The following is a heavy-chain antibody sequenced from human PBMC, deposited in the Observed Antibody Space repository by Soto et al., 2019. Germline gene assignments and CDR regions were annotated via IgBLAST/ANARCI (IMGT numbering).Heavy chain of an antibody. Sequence: PGGSLRLSCAASGFTFSSYAMSWVRQAPGKGLEWVSAISGSGGSTYYADSVKGRFTISRDNSKNTLCLQMNSLRAEDTAVYYCARDIALQHYYYYGMDVWGQGTTVTVSS. V-gene: IGHV3-23*01. CDR2: ISGSGGST. CDR3: ARDIALQHYYYYGMDV. D-gene: IGHD6-13*01. CDR1: GFTFSSYA. J-gene: IGHJ6*02.